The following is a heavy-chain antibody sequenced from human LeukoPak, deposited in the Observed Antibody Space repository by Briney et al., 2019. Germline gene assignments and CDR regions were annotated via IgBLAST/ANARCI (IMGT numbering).Heavy chain of an antibody. D-gene: IGHD5-12*01. V-gene: IGHV3-23*01. CDR1: GFTFSSYA. CDR3: AKEQRGYTGYAVGSWFDP. CDR2: ISRSGDST. J-gene: IGHJ5*02. Sequence: GGSLRLSCAASGFTFSSYAMRWVRHAPGKGLEWVSAISRSGDSTYYADSVKGRFTISRDNSENTLYLQMNSLRAEDPAVYYCAKEQRGYTGYAVGSWFDPWGQGTLVTVSS.